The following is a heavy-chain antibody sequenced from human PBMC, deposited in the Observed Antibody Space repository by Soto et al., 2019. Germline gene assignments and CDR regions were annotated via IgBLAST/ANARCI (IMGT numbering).Heavy chain of an antibody. D-gene: IGHD3-9*01. CDR1: GFTFSSYW. CDR2: INSDGSST. V-gene: IGHV3-74*01. Sequence: GGSLRLSCAASGFTFSSYWMHWVRQAPGKGLVWVSRINSDGSSTSYADSVKGRFTISRDNAKNTLYLQMNSLRAEDTAVYYCARDPRLRYFAWLPTPYYYYYGMDVWGQGTTVTVSS. J-gene: IGHJ6*02. CDR3: ARDPRLRYFAWLPTPYYYYYGMDV.